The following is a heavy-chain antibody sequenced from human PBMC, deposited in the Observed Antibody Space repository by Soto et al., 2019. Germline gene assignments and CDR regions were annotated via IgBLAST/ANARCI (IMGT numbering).Heavy chain of an antibody. V-gene: IGHV3-30*18. CDR3: VKGSDVARQELDY. Sequence: QVQLVESGGGVVQPGRSLRLSCAASGFTFSNFGMHWVRQAPGKGLEWVAAISADGSDKYFSGSVKGRVTISRDNSKNTLFLQMNSLRVEDTAVYYCVKGSDVARQELDYWGQGTLVTVSS. CDR2: ISADGSDK. CDR1: GFTFSNFG. D-gene: IGHD3-3*01. J-gene: IGHJ4*02.